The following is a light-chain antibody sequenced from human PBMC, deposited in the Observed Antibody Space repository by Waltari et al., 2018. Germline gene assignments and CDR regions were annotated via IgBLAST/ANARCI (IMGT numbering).Light chain of an antibody. V-gene: IGLV3-27*01. CDR1: VLANKY. Sequence: SFELTQTSSLSVSPGQTVRITCSGDVLANKYARWFQKKPGQAPVLIISRDTERPSGLPERFSGSSSGTTVTLTIRGAQAEDEADYYCYAAADNNLGVFGGGTKVTVL. CDR2: RDT. J-gene: IGLJ3*02. CDR3: YAAADNNLGV.